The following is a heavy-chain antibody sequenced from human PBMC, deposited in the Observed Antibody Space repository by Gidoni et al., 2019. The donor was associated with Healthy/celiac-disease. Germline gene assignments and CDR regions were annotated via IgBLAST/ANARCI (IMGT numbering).Heavy chain of an antibody. Sequence: QVQLQQWGAGLLQPSETLSLTCAVHGGSFSGYYWSWIRQPPGKGLEWIGEINHSGSTNYNPSLKSRVTISVDTSKNQFSLKLSSVTAADTAVYYCARMPILSSWYYDYWGQGTLVTVSS. J-gene: IGHJ4*02. D-gene: IGHD6-13*01. V-gene: IGHV4-34*01. CDR1: GGSFSGYY. CDR3: ARMPILSSWYYDY. CDR2: INHSGST.